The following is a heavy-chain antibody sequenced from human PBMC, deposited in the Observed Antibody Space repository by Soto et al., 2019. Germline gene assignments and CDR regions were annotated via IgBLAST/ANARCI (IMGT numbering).Heavy chain of an antibody. V-gene: IGHV3-30*18. CDR1: GFTFPTYD. J-gene: IGHJ5*01. D-gene: IGHD6-13*01. CDR2: ITYDGSNK. CDR3: AKTIRYTSSWFDY. Sequence: QIQLVESGGGAVQPGRSLRLSCAASGFTFPTYDMHWVRQAPGKGLEWVALITYDGSNKYYADSVKGRFNTSRDNSKNALYLQMNSLRTEDTAMYYCAKTIRYTSSWFDYWGQGTLVTVSS.